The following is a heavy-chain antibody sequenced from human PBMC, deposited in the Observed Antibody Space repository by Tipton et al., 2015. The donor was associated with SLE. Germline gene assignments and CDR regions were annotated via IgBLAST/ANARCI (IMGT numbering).Heavy chain of an antibody. J-gene: IGHJ4*02. V-gene: IGHV4-4*08. CDR2: IYTSGST. D-gene: IGHD1-26*01. Sequence: TLSLTCTVSGGSISSYYWSWIRQPPGKGLEWIGRIYTSGSTNYNPSLKSRVTMSVDTSKNQFSLKLSSVTAADTAVYYCARHQGRYSGSYYGDYFDYWGQGTLVTVSS. CDR1: GGSISSYY. CDR3: ARHQGRYSGSYYGDYFDY.